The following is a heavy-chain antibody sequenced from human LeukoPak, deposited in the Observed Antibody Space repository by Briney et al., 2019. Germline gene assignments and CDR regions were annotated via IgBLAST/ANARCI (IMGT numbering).Heavy chain of an antibody. Sequence: GGSLRLSCAASGFTFSSYAMSWVRQAPGKGLEWVSAISGSGGSTYYADSVKGRFTISRDNSKNTLYLQMNSLRAEDTAVYYCAKSKRGSGSYYNCFDPWGQGTLVTVSS. CDR1: GFTFSSYA. CDR2: ISGSGGST. J-gene: IGHJ5*02. CDR3: AKSKRGSGSYYNCFDP. V-gene: IGHV3-23*01. D-gene: IGHD3-10*01.